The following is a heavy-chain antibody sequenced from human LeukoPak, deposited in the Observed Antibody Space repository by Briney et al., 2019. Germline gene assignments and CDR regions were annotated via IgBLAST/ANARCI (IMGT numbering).Heavy chain of an antibody. V-gene: IGHV4-34*01. CDR2: INHSGST. CDR3: AGYYDSSGYYDY. J-gene: IGHJ4*02. CDR1: GGSFSGYY. D-gene: IGHD3-22*01. Sequence: PSETLSLTCAVYGGSFSGYYWSWIRQPPGKGLEWIGEINHSGSTNYNPSLKSRVTISVDTSKNQFSLKLSSVTAADTAVYYCAGYYDSSGYYDYWGQGTLVTVSS.